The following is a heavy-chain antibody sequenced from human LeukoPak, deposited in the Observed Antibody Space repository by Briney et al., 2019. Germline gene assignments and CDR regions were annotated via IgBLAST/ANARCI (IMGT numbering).Heavy chain of an antibody. CDR1: GYTFTGYY. V-gene: IGHV1-2*02. CDR2: INPNSGGT. D-gene: IGHD4-17*01. CDR3: AGSTVTTESGAFDI. J-gene: IGHJ3*02. Sequence: ASVKVSCKASGYTFTGYYMHWVRQAPGQGLEWMGWINPNSGGTNYAQKFQGRVTMTRDTSISTAYMELSRLRSDTAVYYCAGSTVTTESGAFDIWGQGTMVTVSS.